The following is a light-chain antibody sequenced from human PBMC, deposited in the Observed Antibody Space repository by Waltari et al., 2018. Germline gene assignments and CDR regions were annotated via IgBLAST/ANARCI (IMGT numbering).Light chain of an antibody. CDR1: QSVGTY. Sequence: EIVLTQSPATLSLSPGETATLSYRASQSVGTYLAWYQQKPGQAPRLLIYDASNRATGIPDRFRGRGSGTDFTLTISSLEPEDFALYYCQQRSSWTPHTFGQGARLEIK. J-gene: IGKJ2*01. CDR3: QQRSSWTPHT. CDR2: DAS. V-gene: IGKV3-11*01.